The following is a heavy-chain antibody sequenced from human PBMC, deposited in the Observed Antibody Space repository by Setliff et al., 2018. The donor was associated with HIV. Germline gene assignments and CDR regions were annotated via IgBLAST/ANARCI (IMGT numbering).Heavy chain of an antibody. CDR3: ARGGALLGYYYGSGSYPPDAFDI. CDR1: GYTFTSYA. CDR2: INAGNGNT. D-gene: IGHD3-10*01. Sequence: ASVKVSCKASGYTFTSYAMHWVRQAPGQRLEWMGWINAGNGNTKYPQKFQGRVTITRDTSASTAYMELSSLRSEDTAVYYCARGGALLGYYYGSGSYPPDAFDIWGQGTMVTVSS. J-gene: IGHJ3*02. V-gene: IGHV1-3*01.